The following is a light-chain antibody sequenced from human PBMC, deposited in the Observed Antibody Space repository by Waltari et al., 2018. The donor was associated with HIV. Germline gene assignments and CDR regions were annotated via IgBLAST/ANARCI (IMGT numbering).Light chain of an antibody. CDR1: SSDVGGYNY. CDR2: EVR. CDR3: SSYTSSSTLLYV. J-gene: IGLJ1*01. Sequence: QSALTQPASVSGSPGQSITISCTGTSSDVGGYNYVSWYQQHPGKAPKLMIYEVRNRPSGVSNRFSGSKSGNTASRTISGLQAEDEADYYCSSYTSSSTLLYVFGTGTKVTVL. V-gene: IGLV2-14*01.